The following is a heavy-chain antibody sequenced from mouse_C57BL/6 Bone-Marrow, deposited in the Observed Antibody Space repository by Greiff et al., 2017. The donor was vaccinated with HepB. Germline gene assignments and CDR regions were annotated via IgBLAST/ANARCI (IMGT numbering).Heavy chain of an antibody. V-gene: IGHV1-15*01. CDR3: ARHYGSSRWFAY. Sequence: VQLQQSGAELVRPGASVTLSCKASGYTFTDYEMHWVKQTPVHGLEWIGAIDPETGGTAYNQKFKDKATLTADKSSSTAYMQLSSLTSEDSAVYYCARHYGSSRWFAYWGQGTLVTVSA. CDR2: IDPETGGT. CDR1: GYTFTDYE. J-gene: IGHJ3*01. D-gene: IGHD1-1*01.